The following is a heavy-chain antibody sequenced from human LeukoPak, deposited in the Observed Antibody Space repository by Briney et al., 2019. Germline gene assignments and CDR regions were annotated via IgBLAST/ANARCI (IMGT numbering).Heavy chain of an antibody. Sequence: GGSLRLSCAASGFTFSSYAMSWARQAPGKGLEWVSAISGSGGSTYYADSVKGRFTISRDNSKNTLYLQMNSLRAEDTAVYYCAKGDSSSWFSINYYYGMDVWGQGTTVTVSS. CDR1: GFTFSSYA. V-gene: IGHV3-23*01. CDR3: AKGDSSSWFSINYYYGMDV. CDR2: ISGSGGST. D-gene: IGHD6-13*01. J-gene: IGHJ6*02.